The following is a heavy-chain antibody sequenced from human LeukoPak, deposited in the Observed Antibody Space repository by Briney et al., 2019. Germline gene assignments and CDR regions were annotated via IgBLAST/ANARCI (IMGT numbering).Heavy chain of an antibody. CDR1: GGTFSGYA. V-gene: IGHV1-69*13. J-gene: IGHJ4*02. Sequence: ASVKVSCKASGGTFSGYAISWVRQAPGQGLEWMGGIIPIFGTANYAQKFQGRVTITADESTSTAYMELSSLRSEDTAVYYCARAATVTTGGFDYWGQGTLVTVSS. CDR2: IIPIFGTA. CDR3: ARAATVTTGGFDY. D-gene: IGHD4-17*01.